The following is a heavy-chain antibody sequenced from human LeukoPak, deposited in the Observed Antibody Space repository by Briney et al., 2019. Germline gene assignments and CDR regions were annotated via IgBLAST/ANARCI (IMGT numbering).Heavy chain of an antibody. D-gene: IGHD3-16*01. CDR1: GGTFSSYA. CDR3: ARVREGVARYGMDV. Sequence: GASVKVSCKASGGTFSSYAISWVRQAPGQGLEWMGGIIPIFGTANYAQKFQGRVTITADESTSTAYMELSSLRSEDTAVYYCARVREGVARYGMDVWGQGTTVTVSS. J-gene: IGHJ6*02. CDR2: IIPIFGTA. V-gene: IGHV1-69*01.